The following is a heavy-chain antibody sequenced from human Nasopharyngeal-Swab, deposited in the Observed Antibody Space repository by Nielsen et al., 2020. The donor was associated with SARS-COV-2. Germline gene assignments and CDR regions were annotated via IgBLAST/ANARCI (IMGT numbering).Heavy chain of an antibody. CDR2: IYSGGST. D-gene: IGHD1-26*01. CDR1: GFTFSSYA. V-gene: IGHV3-53*04. J-gene: IGHJ4*02. Sequence: GGSLRLSCAASGFTFSSYAMSWVRQAPGKGLEWVSVIYSGGSTYYADSVKGRFTISRHNSKNTLYLQMNSLRAEDTAVYYCASINATYSGSYLDYWGQGTLVTVSS. CDR3: ASINATYSGSYLDY.